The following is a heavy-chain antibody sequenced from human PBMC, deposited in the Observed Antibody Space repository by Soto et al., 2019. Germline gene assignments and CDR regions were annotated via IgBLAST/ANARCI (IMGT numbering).Heavy chain of an antibody. D-gene: IGHD3-22*01. CDR2: IIPIFGTA. CDR3: ARDYDSMSGYFDY. CDR1: GGTFSSYA. V-gene: IGHV1-69*13. J-gene: IGHJ4*02. Sequence: GASVKVSCKASGGTFSSYAISWVRQAPGQGLEWMGGIIPIFGTANYAQKFQGRVTITADESTSTAYMELSSLRSEDTAVYYCARDYDSMSGYFDYWGQGTLVTVSS.